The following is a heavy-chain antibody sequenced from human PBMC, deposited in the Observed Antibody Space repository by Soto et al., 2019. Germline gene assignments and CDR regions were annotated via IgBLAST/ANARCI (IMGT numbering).Heavy chain of an antibody. CDR2: ISGSGGST. V-gene: IGHV3-23*01. CDR3: AKDQTYDSSGYYRTTCFDY. J-gene: IGHJ4*02. Sequence: GSLRLSCAASGFTFSSYAMSWVRQAPGKGLEWVSAISGSGGSTYYADSVKGRFTISRDNSKNTLYLQMNSLRAEDTAVYYCAKDQTYDSSGYYRTTCFDYWGQGTLVTVSS. D-gene: IGHD3-22*01. CDR1: GFTFSSYA.